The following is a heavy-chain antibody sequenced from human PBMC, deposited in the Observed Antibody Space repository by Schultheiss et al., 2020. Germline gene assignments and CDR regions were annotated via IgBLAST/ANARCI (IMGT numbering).Heavy chain of an antibody. CDR2: IKSKTDGGTT. CDR1: GFTFSNAW. D-gene: IGHD2-2*01. J-gene: IGHJ6*02. CDR3: TRVVVPAAMATEYYYYGMDV. V-gene: IGHV3-15*01. Sequence: GGSLRLSCAASGFTFSNAWMSWVRQAPGKGLEWVGRIKSKTDGGTTDYAAPVKGRFTISRDDSKNTLYLQMNSLKTEDTAVYYCTRVVVPAAMATEYYYYGMDVWGQGTTVTVSS.